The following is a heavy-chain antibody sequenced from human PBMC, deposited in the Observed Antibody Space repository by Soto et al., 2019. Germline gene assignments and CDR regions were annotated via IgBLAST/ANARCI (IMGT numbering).Heavy chain of an antibody. V-gene: IGHV3-23*01. J-gene: IGHJ4*02. Sequence: GGSLRLSCAASGFTFSSYAMSWVRQAPGKGLEWVSAISGSGGSTYYADSVKGRFTISRDNSKNTLYLQMNSLRAEDTAVYYCAKSLIGAVAGPSHSSGGYWGQGTLVTVSS. D-gene: IGHD6-19*01. CDR3: AKSLIGAVAGPSHSSGGY. CDR1: GFTFSSYA. CDR2: ISGSGGST.